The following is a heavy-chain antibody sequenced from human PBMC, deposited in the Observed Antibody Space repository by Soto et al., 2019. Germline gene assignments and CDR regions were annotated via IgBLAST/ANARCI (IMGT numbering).Heavy chain of an antibody. V-gene: IGHV4-4*07. CDR2: IYTSGST. Sequence: SETLSLTCTVSGGSISSYYWSWTRQPAGKGLEWIGRIYTSGSTNYNPSLKSRVTMSVDTSKNQFSLKLSSVTAADTAVYYCARVNIAAAATTVDYWGQGTLVTVSS. CDR3: ARVNIAAAATTVDY. CDR1: GGSISSYY. D-gene: IGHD6-13*01. J-gene: IGHJ4*02.